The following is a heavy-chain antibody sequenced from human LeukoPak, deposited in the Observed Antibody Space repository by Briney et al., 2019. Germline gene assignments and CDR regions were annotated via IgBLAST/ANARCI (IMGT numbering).Heavy chain of an antibody. CDR3: ARAAYSSGWYSSADY. J-gene: IGHJ4*02. CDR1: GFTFDDYG. D-gene: IGHD6-19*01. Sequence: GGSLRLSCAASGFTFDDYGMSWVRQAPGKGLEWVSGINWNGGSTGYADSVKGRFTISRDNAKNSLYLQMNSLRAEDTALYHCARAAYSSGWYSSADYWGQGTLVTVSS. CDR2: INWNGGST. V-gene: IGHV3-20*01.